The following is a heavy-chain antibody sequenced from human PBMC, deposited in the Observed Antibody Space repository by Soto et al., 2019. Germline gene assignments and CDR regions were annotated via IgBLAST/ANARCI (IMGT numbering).Heavy chain of an antibody. J-gene: IGHJ5*02. CDR2: IIPIFDTA. CDR1: GGTFSSYA. V-gene: IGHV1-69*12. D-gene: IGHD5-18*01. Sequence: QVQLVQSGAEVKKPGSSVKVSCKASGGTFSSYAISWVRQAPGQGLEWMGGIIPIFDTANYAQKFQGRVTITADESTSTAYMELSSLRSEDTAVYYCARASWIQLWPRKRWFDPWGQGTLVTVSS. CDR3: ARASWIQLWPRKRWFDP.